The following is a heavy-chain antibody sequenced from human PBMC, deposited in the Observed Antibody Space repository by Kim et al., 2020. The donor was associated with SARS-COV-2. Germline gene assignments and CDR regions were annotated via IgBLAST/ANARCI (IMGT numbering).Heavy chain of an antibody. V-gene: IGHV3-23*02. Sequence: GRFTISRDNSKNTLYLQMNSLRAEDTAVYYCAKDQWFGELTTYYYYGMDVWGQGTTVTVSS. CDR3: AKDQWFGELTTYYYYGMDV. J-gene: IGHJ6*02. D-gene: IGHD3-10*01.